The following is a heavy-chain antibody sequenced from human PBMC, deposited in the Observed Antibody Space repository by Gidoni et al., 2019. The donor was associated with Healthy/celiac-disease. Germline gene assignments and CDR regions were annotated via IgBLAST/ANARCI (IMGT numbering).Heavy chain of an antibody. D-gene: IGHD4-17*01. CDR3: AKDLRDYGGNSEAY. CDR2: ISGSGGST. J-gene: IGHJ4*02. CDR1: GFTFSSYA. V-gene: IGHV3-23*01. Sequence: EVQLLESGGGLVQHGGSLRLSCAASGFTFSSYAMSWVLQAPGKGLEWVSAISGSGGSTYYADSVKGRFTISRDNSKNTLYLQMNSLRAEDTAVYYCAKDLRDYGGNSEAYWGQGTLVTVSS.